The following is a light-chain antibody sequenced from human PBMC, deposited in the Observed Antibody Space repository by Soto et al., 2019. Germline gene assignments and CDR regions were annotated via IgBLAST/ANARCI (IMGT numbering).Light chain of an antibody. V-gene: IGKV3-15*01. Sequence: MTQSPATLSVSPGETATLSCRASEGIPIHVAWYQQKPGQPPRLLIYGASTRATGVPARFSGSGSGTHFTLTITGLQWEHCEVYDCRRYNNWLHTFAQGTTVDIK. J-gene: IGKJ2*01. CDR3: RRYNNWLHT. CDR2: GAS. CDR1: EGIPIH.